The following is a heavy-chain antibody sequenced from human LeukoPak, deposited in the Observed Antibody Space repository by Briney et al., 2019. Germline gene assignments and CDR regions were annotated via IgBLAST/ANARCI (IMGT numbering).Heavy chain of an antibody. J-gene: IGHJ4*02. Sequence: SETLSLTCTVSGGSITNYYWSWIRQPAGKGLEWIGRMYTSGDSNYNPSLKSRVTMSVDTSKNQFSLKLSSVTVADTAVYYCTRPYGSGSFGFDYWGQGSLVSVSS. CDR1: GGSITNYY. D-gene: IGHD3-10*01. CDR2: MYTSGDS. V-gene: IGHV4-4*07. CDR3: TRPYGSGSFGFDY.